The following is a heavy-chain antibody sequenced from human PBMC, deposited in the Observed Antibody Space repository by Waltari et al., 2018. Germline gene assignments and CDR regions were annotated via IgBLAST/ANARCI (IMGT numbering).Heavy chain of an antibody. J-gene: IGHJ5*02. CDR2: KPYDGSTE. V-gene: IGHV3-30*04. Sequence: LVESGGGVVQPGRSLRLSCSASGFSLSGFSIHWVRQAPGKGLEWVAVKPYDGSTEYYADSVKGRFTISRDSSKNTVYLQMDNLRPEDTAVYFCARDPHDLWSGSNWFDPWGQGTLVTVSS. CDR1: GFSLSGFS. D-gene: IGHD3-3*01. CDR3: ARDPHDLWSGSNWFDP.